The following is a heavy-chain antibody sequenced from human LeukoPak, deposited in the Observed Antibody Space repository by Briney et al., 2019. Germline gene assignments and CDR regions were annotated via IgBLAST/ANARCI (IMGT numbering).Heavy chain of an antibody. J-gene: IGHJ4*02. CDR3: AKTFLPYYYDSSGYYSGDVDY. CDR2: ISGSDSST. Sequence: GVSLRLSCAASGFTFSSYAMSRVRQAPGKGLEWVSAISGSDSSTYYADSVKGRFTISRDNSKNTLYLQMNSLRAEDTAVYYCAKTFLPYYYDSSGYYSGDVDYWGQGTLVTVSS. D-gene: IGHD3-22*01. CDR1: GFTFSSYA. V-gene: IGHV3-23*01.